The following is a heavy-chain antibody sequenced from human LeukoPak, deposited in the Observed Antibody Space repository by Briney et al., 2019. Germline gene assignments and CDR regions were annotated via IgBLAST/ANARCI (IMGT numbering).Heavy chain of an antibody. Sequence: KPGGSLRLSCAACGFTFTDYYMSWIRQAPGKGLEWVSHISIGGGSVDYADSVKGRFTISRDNTKKSVYLQMNSLRVEDTAVYYCARDNINYDYWGQGILVSVSS. D-gene: IGHD4-11*01. J-gene: IGHJ4*02. CDR3: ARDNINYDY. CDR1: GFTFTDYY. CDR2: ISIGGGSV. V-gene: IGHV3-11*04.